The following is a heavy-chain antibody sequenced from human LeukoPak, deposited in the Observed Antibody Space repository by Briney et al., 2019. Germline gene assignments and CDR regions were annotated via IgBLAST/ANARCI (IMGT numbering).Heavy chain of an antibody. V-gene: IGHV3-20*04. CDR3: ARDALPYYYGSGRGSAVAHY. CDR2: INWNGGST. J-gene: IGHJ4*02. Sequence: PGGSLRLSCAASGFTFDDYGMSWVRQAPGKGLEWVSGINWNGGSTGYADSVKGRFTISRGNAKNSLYLQMNSLRAEDTALYYCARDALPYYYGSGRGSAVAHYWGQGTLVTVSS. CDR1: GFTFDDYG. D-gene: IGHD3-10*01.